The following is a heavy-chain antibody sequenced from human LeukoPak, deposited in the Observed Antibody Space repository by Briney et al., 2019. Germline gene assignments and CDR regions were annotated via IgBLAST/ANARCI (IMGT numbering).Heavy chain of an antibody. CDR3: ARFWYGSGSYRVFDY. Sequence: PGGSLRLSCAASGFYFSSYWMSWVRQAPGKGLEWVANIKQDGSEKYYVDSVKGRSTISRDNTKNSLYLQMNSLRAEDTAVYYCARFWYGSGSYRVFDYWGQGTLVTVSS. CDR1: GFYFSSYW. CDR2: IKQDGSEK. D-gene: IGHD3-10*01. J-gene: IGHJ4*02. V-gene: IGHV3-7*04.